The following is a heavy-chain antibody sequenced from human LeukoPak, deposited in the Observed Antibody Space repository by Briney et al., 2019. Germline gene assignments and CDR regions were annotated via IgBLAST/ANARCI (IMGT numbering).Heavy chain of an antibody. D-gene: IGHD3-10*01. CDR2: IYYSGST. J-gene: IGHJ5*02. CDR1: SGSISSSSYY. CDR3: ARQGLLWFGEARFDP. Sequence: SEALSLTCTVSSGSISSSSYYWGWIRQPPGKGLEWIGSIYYSGSTYYNPSLKSRVTISVDTSKNQFSLKLSSVTAADTAVYYCARQGLLWFGEARFDPWGQGTLVTVSS. V-gene: IGHV4-39*01.